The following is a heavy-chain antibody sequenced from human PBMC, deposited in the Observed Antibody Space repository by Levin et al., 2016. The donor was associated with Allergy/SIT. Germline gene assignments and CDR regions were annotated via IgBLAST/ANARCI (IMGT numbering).Heavy chain of an antibody. V-gene: IGHV1-2*02. CDR1: GYTFNAHY. Sequence: ASVKVSCKASGYTFNAHYMHWVRQAPGQGLEWMGYINPNNGGTNYAQKFQGRVTMTTDTSTSTAYMELRSLRSDDTAVYYCARGDSSGRRAFDIWGQGTMVTVSS. CDR2: INPNNGGT. J-gene: IGHJ3*02. D-gene: IGHD3-22*01. CDR3: ARGDSSGRRAFDI.